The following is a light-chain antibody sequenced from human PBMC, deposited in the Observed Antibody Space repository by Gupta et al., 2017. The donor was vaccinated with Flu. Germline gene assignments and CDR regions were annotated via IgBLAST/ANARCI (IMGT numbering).Light chain of an antibody. CDR3: MHSTRGPWT. V-gene: IGKV2-30*01. J-gene: IGKJ1*01. Sequence: PVTLGQPASISCRSSESLVYSDGDSYVSWFHQRPGQSPRRLIYKASNRDSGVPDRISGSGSGTDFTLTISRLEAEDVGVYYCMHSTRGPWTFGQGTKVEI. CDR1: ESLVYSDGDSY. CDR2: KAS.